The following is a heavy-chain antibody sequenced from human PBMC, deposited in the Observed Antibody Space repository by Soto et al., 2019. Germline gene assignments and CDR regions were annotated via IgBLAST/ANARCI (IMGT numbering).Heavy chain of an antibody. CDR2: IKSKTDGGTT. Sequence: EVQLVESGGGLVKPGGSLRLSCAASGFTFSNAWMSWVRQAPGKGLEWVGRIKSKTDGGTTDYAAPVKGRFTISRDDSKNTLYLQMNSLKTEDTAVYYCTTGTSPMYDYGDYGYFDLWGRGTLVTVSS. CDR3: TTGTSPMYDYGDYGYFDL. D-gene: IGHD4-17*01. J-gene: IGHJ2*01. CDR1: GFTFSNAW. V-gene: IGHV3-15*01.